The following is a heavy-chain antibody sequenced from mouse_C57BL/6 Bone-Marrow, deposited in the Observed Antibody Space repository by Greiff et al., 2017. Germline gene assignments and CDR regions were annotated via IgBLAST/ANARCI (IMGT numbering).Heavy chain of an antibody. CDR3: ARHQENYYGSSPYWYFYV. D-gene: IGHD1-1*01. CDR2: ISSGSSTI. V-gene: IGHV5-17*01. CDR1: GFTFSDYG. J-gene: IGHJ1*03. Sequence: EVKLVESGGGLVKPGGSLKLSCAASGFTFSDYGMHWVRQAPEKGLEWVAYISSGSSTIYYADTVKGRFTIARDNAKNTLFLQMTSLRSEDTAMYYCARHQENYYGSSPYWYFYVWGTGTTVTVSS.